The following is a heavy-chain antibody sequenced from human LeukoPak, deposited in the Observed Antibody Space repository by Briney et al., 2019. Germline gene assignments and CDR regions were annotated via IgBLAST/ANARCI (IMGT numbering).Heavy chain of an antibody. J-gene: IGHJ3*02. CDR2: ISDSGGST. V-gene: IGHV3-23*01. CDR1: GFTFSSYA. CDR3: AKDLGPGYDYVRAYAFDI. Sequence: GGSLRLSCAASGFTFSSYAMSWVRQAPGKGLEWVSAISDSGGSTYYADSVKGRFTISRDNSKNTLYLQMNSLRAEDTAVYYCAKDLGPGYDYVRAYAFDIWGQGTMVTVSS. D-gene: IGHD3-16*01.